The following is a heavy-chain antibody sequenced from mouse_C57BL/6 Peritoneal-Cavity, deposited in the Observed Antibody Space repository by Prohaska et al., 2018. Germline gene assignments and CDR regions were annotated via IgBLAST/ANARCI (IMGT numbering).Heavy chain of an antibody. D-gene: IGHD1-3*01. CDR3: AKDNNYYWYFDV. J-gene: IGHJ1*03. Sequence: GRSLRLSCATSGFTFSDFYMEWVRQAPGKGLEWIAASRNKANDYTTEYSASVKGRFIVSRDTSQSILYLQMNTLRSEDTAIYYCAKDNNYYWYFDVWGTGTTVTVSS. CDR2: SRNKANDYTT. CDR1: GFTFSDFY. V-gene: IGHV7-1*01.